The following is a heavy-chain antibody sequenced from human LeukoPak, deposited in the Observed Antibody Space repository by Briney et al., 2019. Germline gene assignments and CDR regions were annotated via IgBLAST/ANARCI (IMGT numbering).Heavy chain of an antibody. CDR2: IYYSGST. V-gene: IGHV4-59*01. Sequence: SSETLSLTCTVSGGSISSYYWSWIRQPPGKGLEWIGYIYYSGSTNYNPSLKSRVTISVDTSKNQFSLKLSSVTAADTAVYYCAGKQFDSSGWYGFDYWGQGTLVTVSS. CDR3: AGKQFDSSGWYGFDY. J-gene: IGHJ4*02. D-gene: IGHD6-19*01. CDR1: GGSISSYY.